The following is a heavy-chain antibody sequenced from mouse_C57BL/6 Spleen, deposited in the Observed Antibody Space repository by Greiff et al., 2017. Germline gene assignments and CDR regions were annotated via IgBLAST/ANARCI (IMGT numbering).Heavy chain of an antibody. D-gene: IGHD2-10*02. CDR1: GYAFSSYW. V-gene: IGHV1-80*01. J-gene: IGHJ2*01. Sequence: VQLQQSGAELVKPGASVKISCKASGYAFSSYWMNWVKQRPGKGLEWIGQIYPGDGDTTYNGKFKGKATLTADKSSSTAYMQLSSLTSEDSAVYFCARIGYGKRDYFDYWGQGTTLTVSS. CDR3: ARIGYGKRDYFDY. CDR2: IYPGDGDT.